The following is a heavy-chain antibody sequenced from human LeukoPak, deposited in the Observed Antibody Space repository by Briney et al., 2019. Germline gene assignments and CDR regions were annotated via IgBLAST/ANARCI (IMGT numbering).Heavy chain of an antibody. D-gene: IGHD6-19*01. CDR3: AKPYYSSGWYDNDAFDI. J-gene: IGHJ3*02. Sequence: PGRSLRLSCAASGFTFSSYGMHWVRQAPGKGLEWVAVISYDGSNKYYADSVKGRFTISRDNSKNTLYLQMNSLRAEDTAVYYCAKPYYSSGWYDNDAFDIWGQGTMVTVSS. CDR2: ISYDGSNK. V-gene: IGHV3-30*18. CDR1: GFTFSSYG.